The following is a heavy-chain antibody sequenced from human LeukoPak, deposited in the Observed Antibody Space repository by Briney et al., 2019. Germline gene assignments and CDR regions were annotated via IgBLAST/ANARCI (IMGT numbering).Heavy chain of an antibody. V-gene: IGHV1-24*01. Sequence: ASVKVSCKASGGTFSSYAISWVRQAPGKGLEWMGGFDPEEGEAVYAQKFQGRVIMTEDTSTDTTYMELSSLRSEDTAVYYCTTDTKYEGSYWGQGTLVTVSS. CDR2: FDPEEGEA. CDR1: GGTFSSYA. J-gene: IGHJ4*02. D-gene: IGHD2-2*01. CDR3: TTDTKYEGSY.